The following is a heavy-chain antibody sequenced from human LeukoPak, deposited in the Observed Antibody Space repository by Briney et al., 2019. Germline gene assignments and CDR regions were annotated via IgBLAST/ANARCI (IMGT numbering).Heavy chain of an antibody. CDR2: IKSRSDGGAT. J-gene: IGHJ4*02. Sequence: KPGGSLRLSCTASGCTFNNAWMSWVRQAPGKGLEWVGRIKSRSDGGATDYAAPVTGRFTISRDDSRNTLYLEMNSLKTEDTAVYYCRSGIGTIDFWGQGTLVTVSS. V-gene: IGHV3-15*01. D-gene: IGHD1-1*01. CDR3: RSGIGTIDF. CDR1: GCTFNNAW.